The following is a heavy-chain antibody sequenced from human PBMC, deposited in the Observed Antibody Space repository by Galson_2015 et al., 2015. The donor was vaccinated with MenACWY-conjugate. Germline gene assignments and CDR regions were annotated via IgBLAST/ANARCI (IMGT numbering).Heavy chain of an antibody. D-gene: IGHD3-3*01. V-gene: IGHV3-33*08. Sequence: SLRLSCAASGFTFGTYGIHWVRQAPAKGLEWVALIWDDGSYKYYADSVKGRFTISRDNSKNTLYLQMNSLRAEDTAVYCCARVFDTWYMDVWGKGTTVTVSS. J-gene: IGHJ6*03. CDR2: IWDDGSYK. CDR3: ARVFDTWYMDV. CDR1: GFTFGTYG.